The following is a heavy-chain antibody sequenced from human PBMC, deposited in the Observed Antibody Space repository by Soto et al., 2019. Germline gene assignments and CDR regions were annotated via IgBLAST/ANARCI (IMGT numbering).Heavy chain of an antibody. CDR2: IYYSGST. CDR1: GGSISSYY. Sequence: ASETLSLTCTVSGGSISSYYWSWIRQPPGKGLEWIGYIYYSGSTNYNPSLKSRVTISVDTSKNQFSLKLSSVTAADTAVYYCARDFSGSYYEYYYGMDVWGQGTTVTVS. V-gene: IGHV4-59*01. J-gene: IGHJ6*02. D-gene: IGHD1-26*01. CDR3: ARDFSGSYYEYYYGMDV.